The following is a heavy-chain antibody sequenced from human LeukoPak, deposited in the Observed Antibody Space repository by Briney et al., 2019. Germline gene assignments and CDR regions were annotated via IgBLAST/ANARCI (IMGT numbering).Heavy chain of an antibody. V-gene: IGHV3-13*04. D-gene: IGHD3-10*01. J-gene: IGHJ3*02. CDR2: IDKVGGT. Sequence: QSGGSLRLSCAASGFTFSSYDMHWVRQATGKGLEWVSAIDKVGGTYYAGSVKGRFTISRENAKNSLYLQMNSLRAGDTAVYFCTRRMRGLGSYSDAFDIWGQGTMVTVSS. CDR3: TRRMRGLGSYSDAFDI. CDR1: GFTFSSYD.